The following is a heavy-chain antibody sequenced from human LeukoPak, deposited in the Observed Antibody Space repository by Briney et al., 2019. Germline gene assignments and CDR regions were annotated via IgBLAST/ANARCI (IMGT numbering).Heavy chain of an antibody. CDR2: IYWDDDK. V-gene: IGHV2-5*02. J-gene: IGHJ4*02. D-gene: IGHD1-26*01. CDR1: GFSLSTSRVG. Sequence: GPTLVKPTQTLTLTCTFSGFSLSTSRVGVGWIRQPPGKALEWLALIYWDDDKRYLSSLKSRLTITKDTSKNQVVLTLTNMDPVDTATYYCAHRRESGSYSGSFDYWGQGTLVTVSS. CDR3: AHRRESGSYSGSFDY.